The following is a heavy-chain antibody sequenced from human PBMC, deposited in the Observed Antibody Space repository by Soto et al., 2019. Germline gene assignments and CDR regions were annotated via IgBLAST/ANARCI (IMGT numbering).Heavy chain of an antibody. CDR2: MNPNSGNT. J-gene: IGHJ6*02. V-gene: IGHV1-8*01. Sequence: QVQLVQSGAEVKKPGASVKVSCKASGYTFTSYDINCVRQATGQGLEWMGWMNPNSGNTGYAQKYQGRVTMTRNTSISTAYMELRSLRSGDTAVYYCARAREYYYGMDVWGQGTTVTVSS. CDR1: GYTFTSYD. CDR3: ARAREYYYGMDV.